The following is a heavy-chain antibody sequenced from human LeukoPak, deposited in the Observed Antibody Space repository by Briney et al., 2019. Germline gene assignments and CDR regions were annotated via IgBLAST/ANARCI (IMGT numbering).Heavy chain of an antibody. J-gene: IGHJ4*02. CDR2: IYAGDSDT. V-gene: IGHV5-51*01. Sequence: GESLKISCEASGYSFTDYWIGWVRQMPGKGLGWMGIIYAGDSDTRYSPSFQGQVTISVDKSISAAYLQWSSLKASDTAMYYCARGQRGSYSPYFDYWGQGTLVTVSS. CDR1: GYSFTDYW. CDR3: ARGQRGSYSPYFDY. D-gene: IGHD3-16*01.